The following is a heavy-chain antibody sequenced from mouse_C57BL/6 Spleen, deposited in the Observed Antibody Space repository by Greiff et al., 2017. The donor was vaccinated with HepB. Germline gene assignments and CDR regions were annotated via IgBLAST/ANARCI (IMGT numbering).Heavy chain of an antibody. CDR1: GYTFTSYW. CDR3: ARRDGSSYVKFAY. D-gene: IGHD1-1*01. CDR2: INPSNGGT. J-gene: IGHJ3*01. Sequence: VQLQESGTELVKPGASVKLSCKASGYTFTSYWMHWVKQRPGQGLEWIGNINPSNGGTNYNEKFKSKATLTVDKSSSTAYMQLSSLTSEDSAVYYCARRDGSSYVKFAYWGQGTLVTVSA. V-gene: IGHV1-53*01.